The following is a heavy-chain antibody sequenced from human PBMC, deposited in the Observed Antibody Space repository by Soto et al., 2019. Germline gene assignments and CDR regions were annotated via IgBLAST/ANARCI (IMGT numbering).Heavy chain of an antibody. D-gene: IGHD3-3*01. CDR3: AKDLNWGVYDFWSGYLNYYYGMDV. V-gene: IGHV3-30*18. CDR2: ISYDGSNK. CDR1: GFTFSSYG. Sequence: GGSLSLSCAASGFTFSSYGMHWVRQAPGKGLEWVAVISYDGSNKYYADSVKGRFTISRDNSKNTLYLQMNSLRAEDTAVYYCAKDLNWGVYDFWSGYLNYYYGMDVWGQGTTVTVSS. J-gene: IGHJ6*02.